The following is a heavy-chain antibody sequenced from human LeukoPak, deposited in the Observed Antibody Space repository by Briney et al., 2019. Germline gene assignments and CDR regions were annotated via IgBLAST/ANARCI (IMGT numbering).Heavy chain of an antibody. V-gene: IGHV3-23*01. CDR1: GFTFSSYA. J-gene: IGHJ4*02. CDR2: ISGSGGST. Sequence: PGGSLRLSCAASGFTFSSYAMSWVRQAPGKGLEWVSAISGSGGSTYYADSVKGRFTISRDNSKNTLYLQMNSLRAEDTAVYYCAKDGSIYGSGSYSDYWGQGTLVTVSS. D-gene: IGHD3-10*01. CDR3: AKDGSIYGSGSYSDY.